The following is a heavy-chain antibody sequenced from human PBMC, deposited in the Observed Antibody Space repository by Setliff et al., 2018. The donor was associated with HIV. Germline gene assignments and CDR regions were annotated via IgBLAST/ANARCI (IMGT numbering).Heavy chain of an antibody. Sequence: GGSLRLSCAPSGFTFGSYAMSWVRQAPGKGLEWVSVISGSGDSTFYADSLKGRFTISRDNSKNTLYLQMNSLRAEDTAVYCCAKTLPTLYPPHDYYFAMDVWGQGTTVTVSS. CDR2: ISGSGDST. CDR3: AKTLPTLYPPHDYYFAMDV. CDR1: GFTFGSYA. V-gene: IGHV3-23*01. D-gene: IGHD2-15*01. J-gene: IGHJ6*02.